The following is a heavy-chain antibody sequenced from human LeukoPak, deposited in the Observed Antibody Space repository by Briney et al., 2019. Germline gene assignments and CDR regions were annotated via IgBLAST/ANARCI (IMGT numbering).Heavy chain of an antibody. CDR2: ISGSGGST. Sequence: GGSPRLSCAASGFTFSSYAMSWVRQAPGKGLEWVSAISGSGGSTYYADSVKGRFTISRDNSKNTLYLQMNSLRAEDTAVYHCAKGWDYYLYYFDYWGQGTLVTVSS. CDR1: GFTFSSYA. J-gene: IGHJ4*02. D-gene: IGHD3-22*01. V-gene: IGHV3-23*01. CDR3: AKGWDYYLYYFDY.